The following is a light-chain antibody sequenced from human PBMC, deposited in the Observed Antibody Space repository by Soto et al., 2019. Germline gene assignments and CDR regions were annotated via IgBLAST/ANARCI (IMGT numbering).Light chain of an antibody. CDR1: SSDVGGYNY. V-gene: IGLV2-11*01. CDR3: CSYAGGSYV. J-gene: IGLJ1*01. Sequence: QLVLTQPRSVSGSPGQSVAISCTGTSSDVGGYNYVSWYQQHPGKAPKLMIYDVSKRPSGVPDRFSGSKSGNTASLTISGLQAEDEADYYCCSYAGGSYVFGTGTKVTVL. CDR2: DVS.